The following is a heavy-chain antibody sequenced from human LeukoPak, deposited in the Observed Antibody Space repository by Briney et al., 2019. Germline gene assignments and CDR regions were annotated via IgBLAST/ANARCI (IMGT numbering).Heavy chain of an antibody. J-gene: IGHJ4*02. CDR3: ARLQRGWGFDY. CDR2: IYYSGST. D-gene: IGHD1-1*01. V-gene: IGHV4-59*01. Sequence: PSETLSLTCTVSGGSISSYYWSWIRQPPGKGLEWIGYIYYSGSTNYNPSLKSRVTISVDTSKNQFSLKLSSVTAADTAVYYCARLQRGWGFDYWGQGTLVTVSS. CDR1: GGSISSYY.